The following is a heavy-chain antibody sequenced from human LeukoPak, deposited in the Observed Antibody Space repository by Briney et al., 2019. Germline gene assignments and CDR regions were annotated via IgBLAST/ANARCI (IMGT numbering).Heavy chain of an antibody. Sequence: GGSLRLSCAASGFTFSSYEMNWVRQAPGKGLEWVSYISSSGSTIYYADSVKGRFTISRDNAKNSLYLQMNSLRAEDTAVYYCAKLATRNRLVKYYYYMDVWGKGTTVTVSS. CDR3: AKLATRNRLVKYYYYMDV. CDR1: GFTFSSYE. CDR2: ISSSGSTI. J-gene: IGHJ6*03. V-gene: IGHV3-48*03. D-gene: IGHD1-1*01.